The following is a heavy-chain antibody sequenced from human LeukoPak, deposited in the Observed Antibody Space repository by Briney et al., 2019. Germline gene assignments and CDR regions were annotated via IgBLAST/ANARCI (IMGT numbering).Heavy chain of an antibody. V-gene: IGHV3-53*01. J-gene: IGHJ5*02. CDR2: IYSVDST. CDR1: GFTVSINY. D-gene: IGHD3-3*01. CDR3: ARGDYDFWSGWSLSWFDP. Sequence: GGSLRLSCAASGFTVSINYMSWVRQAPGKGLEWVSVIYSVDSTYYADSVKGRFTISRDNAKNSLYLQMNSLRAEDTAVYYCARGDYDFWSGWSLSWFDPWGQGTLVTVSS.